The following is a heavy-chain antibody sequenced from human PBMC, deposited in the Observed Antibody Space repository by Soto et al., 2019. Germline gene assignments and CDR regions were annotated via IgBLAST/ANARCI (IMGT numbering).Heavy chain of an antibody. CDR3: ARVGDYVWGSYRYGLDY. CDR1: GGTFSSYA. Sequence: SVKVSCKASGGTFSSYAISWVRQAPGQGLEWMGGIIPIFGTANYAQKFQGRVTITADESTSTAYMELSSLRSEDTAVYYCARVGDYVWGSYRYGLDYWGQGTLVTGSS. D-gene: IGHD3-16*02. V-gene: IGHV1-69*13. CDR2: IIPIFGTA. J-gene: IGHJ4*02.